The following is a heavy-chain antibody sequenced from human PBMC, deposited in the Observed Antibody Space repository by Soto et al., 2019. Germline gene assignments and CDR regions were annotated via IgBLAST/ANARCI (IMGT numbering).Heavy chain of an antibody. V-gene: IGHV4-59*01. CDR1: GGSISSYY. D-gene: IGHD3-22*01. CDR3: ARGGDYYDSIARALAFDI. Sequence: PSETLSLTCTVSGGSISSYYWSWIRQPPGKGLEWIGYIYYSGSTIYNPSLKSRVTISVDTSKKQFSMKLSSVTAADSAVYYCARGGDYYDSIARALAFDIWGQGTMVTVSS. J-gene: IGHJ3*02. CDR2: IYYSGST.